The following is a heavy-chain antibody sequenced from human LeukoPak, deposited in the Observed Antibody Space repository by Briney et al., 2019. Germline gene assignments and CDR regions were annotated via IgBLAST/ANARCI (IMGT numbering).Heavy chain of an antibody. CDR2: ISSTSSHT. Sequence: GGSLRLSCAASGFTFSDSYMSWIRQAAGKGLEWVSYISSTSSHTNYADSVKGRFTISRDNAKKSLYLQMNSLGAEDTAVYYCARLVRCSSTSCRPVGFDYWGQGTLVTVSS. CDR3: ARLVRCSSTSCRPVGFDY. CDR1: GFTFSDSY. V-gene: IGHV3-11*03. D-gene: IGHD2-2*01. J-gene: IGHJ4*02.